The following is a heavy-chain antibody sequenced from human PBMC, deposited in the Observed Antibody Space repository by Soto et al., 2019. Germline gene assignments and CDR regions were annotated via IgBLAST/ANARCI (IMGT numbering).Heavy chain of an antibody. CDR2: IWYDGSNK. J-gene: IGHJ4*02. CDR3: ARDRDPMTTVTEIGC. V-gene: IGHV3-33*01. D-gene: IGHD4-17*01. Sequence: GGSLRLSCAASGFTFSNYGMHWVRQAPGKGLEWVAVIWYDGSNKYYGDSVKGRFTISRDNSKNTLYLQMNSLRGEDMAVYYCARDRDPMTTVTEIGCWGQGTLVTVSS. CDR1: GFTFSNYG.